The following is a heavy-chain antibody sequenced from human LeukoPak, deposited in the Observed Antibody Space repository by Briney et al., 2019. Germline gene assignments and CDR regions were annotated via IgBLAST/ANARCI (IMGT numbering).Heavy chain of an antibody. CDR2: ISSTSAYI. CDR1: GFIFSDYS. V-gene: IGHV3-21*01. D-gene: IGHD2-2*01. CDR3: ARGRRCSSDNCYAHDGFDI. J-gene: IGHJ3*02. Sequence: GGSLRLSCAVSGFIFSDYSINWVRQAPGKGLEWVSSISSTSAYIYYADSVKGRFTISRDNPKNALSLQMNSLRAEDTAVYYCARGRRCSSDNCYAHDGFDIWGQGTMVTVSS.